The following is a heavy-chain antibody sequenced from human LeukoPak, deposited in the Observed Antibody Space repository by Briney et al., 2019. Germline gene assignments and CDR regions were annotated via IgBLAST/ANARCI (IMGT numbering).Heavy chain of an antibody. J-gene: IGHJ4*02. CDR3: ATGKRRYSN. CDR2: ISSSGGST. Sequence: PGWSLRLSCAASGFTFSDSYMSWIRHAPGKGLEWLSYISSSGGSTYYAVSVKGRFTISRDNANNSLYLQMNSLRADDTAIYYCATGKRRYSNWGQGTLVTVSS. CDR1: GFTFSDSY. V-gene: IGHV3-11*01. D-gene: IGHD3-9*01.